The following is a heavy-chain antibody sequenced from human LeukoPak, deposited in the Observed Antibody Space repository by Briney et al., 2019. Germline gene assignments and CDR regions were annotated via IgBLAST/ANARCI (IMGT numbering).Heavy chain of an antibody. CDR2: ISYDGSNK. Sequence: PGGSLRLSCAASGFTFSSYGMHWVRQAPGKGLEWVAVISYDGSNKYFADSVKDRFTVSRDNSKNTLYLQMNSLRAEDTAVYYCARGSGSFSGGFDYWGQGTLVTVSS. V-gene: IGHV3-30*03. D-gene: IGHD1-26*01. CDR3: ARGSGSFSGGFDY. CDR1: GFTFSSYG. J-gene: IGHJ4*02.